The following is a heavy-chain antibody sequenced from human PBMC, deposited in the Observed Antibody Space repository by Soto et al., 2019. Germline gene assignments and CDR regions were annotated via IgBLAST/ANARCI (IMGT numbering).Heavy chain of an antibody. D-gene: IGHD6-19*01. CDR3: ARGGLGIAVSGLDY. CDR2: ISTTGNTK. Sequence: QVQLVESGGGLVKPGGSLRLSCVGSGFIFSDYMAWIRQAPGKGLEWVSYISTTGNTKQYTDSVKGRFTISRDNANNSLYLQMTSLSGDDTAVYYCARGGLGIAVSGLDYWGQGVLVTVSS. V-gene: IGHV3-11*04. CDR1: GFIFSDY. J-gene: IGHJ4*02.